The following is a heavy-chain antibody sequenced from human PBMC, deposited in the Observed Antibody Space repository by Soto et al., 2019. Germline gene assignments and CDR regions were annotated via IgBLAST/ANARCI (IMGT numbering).Heavy chain of an antibody. J-gene: IGHJ6*02. CDR1: GGTFSSYA. CDR2: IIPIFGTA. Sequence: ASVKVSCKASGGTFSSYAISWVRQAPGQGLEWMGGIIPIFGTANYAQKFQGRVTITADKSTSTAYMELSSLRSEDTAVYYCARGAFSGIAARQDYYYYGMDVWGQGTTVTVSS. V-gene: IGHV1-69*06. D-gene: IGHD6-6*01. CDR3: ARGAFSGIAARQDYYYYGMDV.